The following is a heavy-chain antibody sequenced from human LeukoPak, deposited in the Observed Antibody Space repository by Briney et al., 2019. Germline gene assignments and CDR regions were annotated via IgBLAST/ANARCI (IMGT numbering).Heavy chain of an antibody. CDR1: GFTFSNYS. J-gene: IGHJ4*02. Sequence: PGGSLRLSCAVSGFTFSNYSMNWVRQTPGKGLEWIAYISDSGKTVYYADSVKGRFTISRDNAKNSLYLQMNSLRAEDTAVYYCARADSTMVVWYFDYWGQGALVTVSS. CDR3: ARADSTMVVWYFDY. D-gene: IGHD3-22*01. V-gene: IGHV3-48*01. CDR2: ISDSGKTV.